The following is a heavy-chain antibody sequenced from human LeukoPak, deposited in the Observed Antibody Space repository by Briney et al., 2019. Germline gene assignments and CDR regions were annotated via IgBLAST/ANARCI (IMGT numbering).Heavy chain of an antibody. CDR3: ARSRVQLERRAFDY. CDR1: GGSFSGYY. D-gene: IGHD1-1*01. CDR2: INHSGST. J-gene: IGHJ4*02. Sequence: SETLSLTCAVYGGSFSGYYWSWIRQPPGKGLEWIGEINHSGSTNYNPSLKSRVTISVDTSENQFSLKLSSVTAADTAVYYCARSRVQLERRAFDYWGQGTLVTVSS. V-gene: IGHV4-34*01.